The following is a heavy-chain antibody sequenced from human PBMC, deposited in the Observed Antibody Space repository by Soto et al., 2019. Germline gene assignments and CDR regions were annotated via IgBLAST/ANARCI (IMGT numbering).Heavy chain of an antibody. CDR1: GGSFSGYY. J-gene: IGHJ3*02. V-gene: IGHV4-34*01. CDR2: INHSGST. Sequence: SETLSLTCAVYGGSFSGYYWSWIRQPPGKGLEWIGEINHSGSTNYNPSLKSRVTISVDTSKNQFSLKLSSVTAADTAVYYCARDSKYSSSPLPIWGQGTMVTVSS. CDR3: ARDSKYSSSPLPI. D-gene: IGHD6-6*01.